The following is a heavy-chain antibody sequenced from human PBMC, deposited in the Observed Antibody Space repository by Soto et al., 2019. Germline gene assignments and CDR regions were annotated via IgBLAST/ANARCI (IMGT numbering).Heavy chain of an antibody. CDR2: MNPDRGNT. CDR3: ARLSGSGRYLYDDYGMDV. V-gene: IGHV1-8*01. J-gene: IGHJ6*02. Sequence: SVKVSCQASGYTSSGSVMNWVGQAPGDRREWMGWMNPDRGNTGYEQKFPGRVTMTRNTSISTAYMELSILRSEDTAVYYCARLSGSGRYLYDDYGMDVWGQGTTVTVSS. D-gene: IGHD3-10*01. CDR1: GYTSSGSV.